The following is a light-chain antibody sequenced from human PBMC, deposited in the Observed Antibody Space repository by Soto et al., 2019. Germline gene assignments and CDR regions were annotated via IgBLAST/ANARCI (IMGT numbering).Light chain of an antibody. J-gene: IGKJ2*01. CDR3: QKYASSPYT. CDR2: GAS. Sequence: EIVLTQSPGTLSFSPGERATLSCRASQSVSSNFLAWYQQRPGQAPRLLIYGASSRATGIPDRFSGRESGTDFTLTITTLEPEDSAVYFCQKYASSPYTFGQGTKVDIK. CDR1: QSVSSNF. V-gene: IGKV3-20*01.